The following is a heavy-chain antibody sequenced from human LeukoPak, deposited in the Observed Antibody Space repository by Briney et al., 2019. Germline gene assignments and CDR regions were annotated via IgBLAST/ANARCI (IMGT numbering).Heavy chain of an antibody. D-gene: IGHD2-2*01. CDR2: INHSGST. V-gene: IGHV4-34*01. Sequence: PSETLSLTCAVYGGSFSGYYWSWIRQPPGKGLEWIGEINHSGSTYYNPSLKSRVTISVDRSKNQFSLKLSSVTAADTAVYYCARIPGYCSSTSCANYGMDVWGQGTTVTVSS. CDR1: GGSFSGYY. CDR3: ARIPGYCSSTSCANYGMDV. J-gene: IGHJ6*02.